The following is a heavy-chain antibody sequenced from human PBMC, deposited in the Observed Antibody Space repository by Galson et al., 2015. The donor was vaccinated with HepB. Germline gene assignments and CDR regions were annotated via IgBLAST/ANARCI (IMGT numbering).Heavy chain of an antibody. CDR1: GFTFSSYA. CDR2: ISSNGGST. J-gene: IGHJ4*02. Sequence: SLRLSCTASGFTFSSYAMHWVRQAPGKGLEYVSAISSNGGSTYYADSVKGRFTISRDNSKNTLYLQMGSLRAEDMAVYYCARGADSSSGPDYLPIDYWGQGTLVTVSS. V-gene: IGHV3-64*02. CDR3: ARGADSSSGPDYLPIDY. D-gene: IGHD6-6*01.